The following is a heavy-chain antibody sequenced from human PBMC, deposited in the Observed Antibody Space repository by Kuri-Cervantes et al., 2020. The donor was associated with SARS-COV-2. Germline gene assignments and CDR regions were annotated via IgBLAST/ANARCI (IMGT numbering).Heavy chain of an antibody. J-gene: IGHJ4*02. CDR2: IGSSSSYI. CDR1: GFTFSSYS. Sequence: GESLKISCAASGFTFSSYSMNWVRQAPGKGLEWVSSIGSSSSYIYYADSVKGRFTISRDNAKNSLYLQMNSLRAEDTAVYYCARDGDSYIPVLDYWGQGTLVTVSS. CDR3: ARDGDSYIPVLDY. D-gene: IGHD2-21*02. V-gene: IGHV3-21*01.